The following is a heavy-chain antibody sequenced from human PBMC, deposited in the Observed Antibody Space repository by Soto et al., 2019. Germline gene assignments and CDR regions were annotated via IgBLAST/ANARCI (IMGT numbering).Heavy chain of an antibody. CDR1: GGSFSGYY. CDR3: ARLKGYQLLHSNWFDP. D-gene: IGHD2-2*01. J-gene: IGHJ5*02. CDR2: INHSGST. V-gene: IGHV4-34*01. Sequence: QVQLQQWGAGLLKPSETLSLTCAVYGGSFSGYYWSWIRQPPGKGLEWIGEINHSGSTNYNPSLKSRVTTSVDTSKTPFSLKLSSVTAADTAVYYCARLKGYQLLHSNWFDPWGQGTLVTVSS.